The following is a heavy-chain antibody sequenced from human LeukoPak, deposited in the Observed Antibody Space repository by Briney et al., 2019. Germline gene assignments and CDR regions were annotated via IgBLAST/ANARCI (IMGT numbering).Heavy chain of an antibody. V-gene: IGHV4-59*08. Sequence: SETLSLTCTVSGGSMSSYYWSWIRQPPGKGLEWIGYIYYSGSTKYNPSLKSRVTISVDTSKNQFSLKLSSVTAADTAVYYCAWWQYTISSGWFDPWGQGTLVTVSS. CDR1: GGSMSSYY. D-gene: IGHD6-6*01. CDR2: IYYSGST. J-gene: IGHJ5*02. CDR3: AWWQYTISSGWFDP.